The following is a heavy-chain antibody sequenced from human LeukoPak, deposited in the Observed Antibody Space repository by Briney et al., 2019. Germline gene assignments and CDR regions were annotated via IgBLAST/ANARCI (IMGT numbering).Heavy chain of an antibody. CDR1: GYSISSGYY. J-gene: IGHJ4*02. CDR3: ARGDWYCDSSGYYYVAYYFDY. Sequence: SETLSLTCTVSGYSISSGYYWGWIRQPPGKGLEWIGSIYHSGSTYYNPSLKSRVTISVDTSKNQFSLKLSSVTAADTAVYYCARGDWYCDSSGYYYVAYYFDYWGQGTLVTVSS. V-gene: IGHV4-38-2*02. CDR2: IYHSGST. D-gene: IGHD3-22*01.